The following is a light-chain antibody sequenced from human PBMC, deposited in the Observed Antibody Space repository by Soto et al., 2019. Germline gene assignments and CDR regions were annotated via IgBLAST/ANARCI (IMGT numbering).Light chain of an antibody. CDR2: GAS. V-gene: IGKV3-20*01. J-gene: IGKJ1*01. CDR3: QQYGSSPWT. Sequence: EIVLTQSPGTLSLSPGERATLSCRASQSVSSSYLAWYQQKPGQAPRLLIYGASSRATGIPDRFSGSGSGTDFTLTISRLEPEDVAVYYCQQYGSSPWTFGQGPKVEI. CDR1: QSVSSSY.